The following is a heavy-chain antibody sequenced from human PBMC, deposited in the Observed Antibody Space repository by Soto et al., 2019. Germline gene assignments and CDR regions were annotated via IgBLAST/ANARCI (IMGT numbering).Heavy chain of an antibody. CDR1: GFTFSSYE. Sequence: PGGSLRLSCAASGFTFSSYEMNWVRQAPGKGLEWVSYISSSGSTIYYADSVKGRFTISRDNAKNSLYLQMNSLRAEDTAVYYCAIARVDFWSGPHYYYYGMDVWGQGTTVTVSS. CDR3: AIARVDFWSGPHYYYYGMDV. CDR2: ISSSGSTI. D-gene: IGHD3-3*01. V-gene: IGHV3-48*03. J-gene: IGHJ6*02.